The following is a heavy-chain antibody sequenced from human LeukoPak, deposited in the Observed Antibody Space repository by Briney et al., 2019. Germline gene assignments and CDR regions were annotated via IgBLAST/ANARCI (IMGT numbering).Heavy chain of an antibody. J-gene: IGHJ3*02. D-gene: IGHD2-2*01. CDR3: ARGESTAYDAFDI. CDR2: IYSGGST. V-gene: IGHV3-53*01. Sequence: PGGSLRLSCAASGFTVSSNYMSWVRQAPGKGLEWVSVIYSGGSTYYADSVKGRFTISRDNSKNTLYLQMNSLRAEDTDVYYCARGESTAYDAFDIWGQGTMVTVSS. CDR1: GFTVSSNY.